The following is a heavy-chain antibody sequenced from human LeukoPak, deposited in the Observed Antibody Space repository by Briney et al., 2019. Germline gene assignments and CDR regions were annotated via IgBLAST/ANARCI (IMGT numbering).Heavy chain of an antibody. D-gene: IGHD5-18*01. V-gene: IGHV1-18*01. CDR1: GYTFTSYG. Sequence: ASVKVSCKASGYTFTSYGISWVRQAPGQGLEWMGWISAYNGNTNYAQKLQGRVTMTTDTSTSTVYMELSSLRSEDTAVYYCARDTTGYSLSPAFDIWGQGTMVTVSS. CDR2: ISAYNGNT. CDR3: ARDTTGYSLSPAFDI. J-gene: IGHJ3*02.